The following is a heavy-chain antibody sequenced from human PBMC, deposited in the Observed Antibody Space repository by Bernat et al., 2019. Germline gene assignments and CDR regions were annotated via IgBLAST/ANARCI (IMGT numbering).Heavy chain of an antibody. V-gene: IGHV3-21*01. CDR2: ISSSSSYI. J-gene: IGHJ6*02. D-gene: IGHD3-16*01. CDR3: ARDGLGLDYYYYGMDV. Sequence: VQLVESGGGLVKPGGSLRLSCAASGFTFSSYSMNWVRQAPGKGLEWGSSISSSSSYIYYADTVQGRFTSSSDNAKNSLYLQMNSMRAEDTAVYYCARDGLGLDYYYYGMDVWGQGTTVTVSS. CDR1: GFTFSSYS.